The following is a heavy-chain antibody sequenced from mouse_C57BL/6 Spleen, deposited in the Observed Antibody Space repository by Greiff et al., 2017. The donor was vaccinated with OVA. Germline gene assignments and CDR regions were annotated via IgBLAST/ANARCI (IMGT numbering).Heavy chain of an antibody. CDR2: IHPNSGST. D-gene: IGHD1-1*01. CDR1: GYTFTSYW. J-gene: IGHJ2*01. V-gene: IGHV1-64*01. CDR3: ARGLLRQYYGDY. Sequence: VQLQQPGAELVKPGASVKLSCKASGYTFTSYWMHWVKQRPGQGLEWIGMIHPNSGSTNYNEKFKSKATLTVDKSSSTAYMQLSSLTSEDSAVYYCARGLLRQYYGDYWGQGTTLTVSS.